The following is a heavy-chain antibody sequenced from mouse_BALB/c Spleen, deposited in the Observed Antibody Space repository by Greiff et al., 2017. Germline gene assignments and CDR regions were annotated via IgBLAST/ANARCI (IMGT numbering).Heavy chain of an antibody. V-gene: IGHV1-87*01. D-gene: IGHD1-1*01. CDR1: GYTFTSYW. CDR3: ARGGYYGSSYDWYFDV. J-gene: IGHJ1*01. Sequence: VQLQQSGAELARPGASVKLSCKASGYTFTSYWMQWVKQRPGQGLEWIGAIYPGDGDTRYTQKFKGKATLTADKSSSTAYMQLSSLASEDSAVYYCARGGYYGSSYDWYFDVWGAGTTVTVSS. CDR2: IYPGDGDT.